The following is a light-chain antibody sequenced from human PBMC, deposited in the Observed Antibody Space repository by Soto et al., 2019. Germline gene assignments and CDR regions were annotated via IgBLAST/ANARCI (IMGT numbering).Light chain of an antibody. CDR2: AAS. Sequence: DIQMTQSPSSLSASVGDRVTITCRASQSISSYLNWYQQKPGKAPKLLIYAASSLQSGVPSRFSGSGSGTDFPLTISSLQPEDFATYYCKQSYSTPVFGHGTKLAIK. CDR3: KQSYSTPV. V-gene: IGKV1-39*01. J-gene: IGKJ2*01. CDR1: QSISSY.